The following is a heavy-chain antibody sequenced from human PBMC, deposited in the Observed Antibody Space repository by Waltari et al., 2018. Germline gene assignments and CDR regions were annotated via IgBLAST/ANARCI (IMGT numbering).Heavy chain of an antibody. D-gene: IGHD6-13*01. CDR2: INHSGRT. CDR1: GGSFSGYY. Sequence: QVQLQQWDAGLLKPSETLSLTCAVYGGSFSGYYWSWIRRPPGTWLAWIGEINHSGRTNYNPSLKSRVTISVDTSKNQFSLKLSSVTAADTAVYYCARGGPSSSWLYYYYYYGMDVWGQGTTVTVSS. J-gene: IGHJ6*02. CDR3: ARGGPSSSWLYYYYYYGMDV. V-gene: IGHV4-34*01.